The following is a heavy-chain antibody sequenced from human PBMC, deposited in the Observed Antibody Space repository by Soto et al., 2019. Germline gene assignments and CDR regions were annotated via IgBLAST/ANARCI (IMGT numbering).Heavy chain of an antibody. Sequence: PVGSLRLSCALSVFTFNNYGMHCVRQAPGKGLEWVAVIWYDGSKKYYADSVKGRFTISRDNSKNTLFLQMDSLRAEDTAVYYCATYSSSWYVIEYWGQGTLVIVSS. CDR1: VFTFNNYG. D-gene: IGHD6-13*01. V-gene: IGHV3-33*01. CDR3: ATYSSSWYVIEY. CDR2: IWYDGSKK. J-gene: IGHJ4*02.